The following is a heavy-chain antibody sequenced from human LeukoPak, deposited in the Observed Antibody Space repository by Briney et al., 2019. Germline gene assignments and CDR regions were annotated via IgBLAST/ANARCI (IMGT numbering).Heavy chain of an antibody. CDR3: AKDLGATVAGTYQPFTASPHFDY. D-gene: IGHD6-19*01. Sequence: KTGGSLRLSRAASGFTVSSNYVSWVRQAPGKGLEWVSVIYSGGSTYYADSVKGRFTISRDNSKNTLYLQMNSLRAEDTAVYYCAKDLGATVAGTYQPFTASPHFDYWGQGTLVTVSS. J-gene: IGHJ4*02. CDR1: GFTVSSNY. CDR2: IYSGGST. V-gene: IGHV3-53*01.